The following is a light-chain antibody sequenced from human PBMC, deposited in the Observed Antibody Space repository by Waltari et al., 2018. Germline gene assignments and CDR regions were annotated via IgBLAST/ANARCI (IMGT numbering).Light chain of an antibody. Sequence: QSALTQPTSVSGSPGQSITISCTGTSRDVGFYNYVSWYQQYPGKVPQLLIYDVSDRPPGVSSRFSGSKSGNTASLTISGLHADDEADYYCNAYTGSSSWVFGGGTKLTVL. CDR2: DVS. V-gene: IGLV2-14*01. CDR1: SRDVGFYNY. CDR3: NAYTGSSSWV. J-gene: IGLJ3*02.